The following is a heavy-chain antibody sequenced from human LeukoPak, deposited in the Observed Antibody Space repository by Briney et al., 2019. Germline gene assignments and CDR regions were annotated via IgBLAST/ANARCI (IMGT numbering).Heavy chain of an antibody. CDR2: ISYDGSNE. V-gene: IGHV3-30-3*01. CDR1: GFTFSSYA. CDR3: ARGMSYDFWSGYHPNRPTGHMDV. D-gene: IGHD3-3*01. J-gene: IGHJ6*03. Sequence: PGGSLRLSCAASGFTFSSYAMHWVRQTPGKGLEWVALISYDGSNEYYADSVKGRFTISRDNSKNTLYLQMNSLRPEDTALYYCARGMSYDFWSGYHPNRPTGHMDVWGKGTTVTVSS.